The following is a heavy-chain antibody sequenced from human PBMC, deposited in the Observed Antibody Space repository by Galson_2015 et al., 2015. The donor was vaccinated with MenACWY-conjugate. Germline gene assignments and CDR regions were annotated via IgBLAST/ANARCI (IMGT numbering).Heavy chain of an antibody. J-gene: IGHJ5*02. V-gene: IGHV4-61*01. D-gene: IGHD1-26*01. CDR2: IFYSGST. CDR1: GGSVNSASYY. CDR3: ARVAGSYDRWLDP. Sequence: LSLTCTVSGGSVNSASYYWNWIRQPPGKALEWIGNIFYSGSTSYNSSLKSRVTISVDTSKNQFSLKLTSVTAADTALYYCARVAGSYDRWLDPWGQGTLVTVSS.